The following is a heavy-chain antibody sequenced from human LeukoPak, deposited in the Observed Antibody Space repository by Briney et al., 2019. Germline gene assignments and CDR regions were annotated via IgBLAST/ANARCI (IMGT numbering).Heavy chain of an antibody. CDR2: INPNSGGT. J-gene: IGHJ3*02. D-gene: IGHD3-10*01. V-gene: IGHV1-2*02. CDR3: ARDFRPGGFGEYHDAFDI. Sequence: ASVKVSCKASGYTFSGYYIHWVRQAPGQGLEWMGWINPNSGGTNYAQKFQGRVTMTRDTSISTAYMELSRLRSDDTAVYYCARDFRPGGFGEYHDAFDIWGQGTMVTVSS. CDR1: GYTFSGYY.